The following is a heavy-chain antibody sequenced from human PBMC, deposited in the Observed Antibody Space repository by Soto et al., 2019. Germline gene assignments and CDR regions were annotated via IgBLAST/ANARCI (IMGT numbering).Heavy chain of an antibody. CDR3: ERDRRDLYDNSDLFDY. Sequence: SETLSLTCAVSGSSLRGPYRWGWIRQSPGKGLEWLGSISYSGSTYYSPALKSRVTISLGTSMNQFSLRLTSVTAADTAVYYCERDRRDLYDNSDLFDYWGQGALVTVSS. CDR1: GSSLRGPYR. V-gene: IGHV4-38-2*02. D-gene: IGHD3-9*01. J-gene: IGHJ4*02. CDR2: ISYSGST.